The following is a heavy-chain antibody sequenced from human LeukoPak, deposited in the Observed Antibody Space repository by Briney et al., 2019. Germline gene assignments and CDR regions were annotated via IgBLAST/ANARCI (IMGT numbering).Heavy chain of an antibody. CDR1: GFTFSNAW. CDR2: IKSKTDGGTT. CDR3: TTTAMVRGVISLG. Sequence: PGGSLRLSCAASGFTFSNAWMSWVRQAPGKGLEWVGRIKSKTDGGTTDYAAPVKGRFTISRDDSKNTLYLQMNSPKTEDTAVYYCTTTAMVRGVISLGWGQGTLVTVSS. J-gene: IGHJ4*02. V-gene: IGHV3-15*01. D-gene: IGHD3-10*01.